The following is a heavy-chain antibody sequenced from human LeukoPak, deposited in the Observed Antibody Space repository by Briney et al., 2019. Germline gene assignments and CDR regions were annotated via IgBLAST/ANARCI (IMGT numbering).Heavy chain of an antibody. CDR2: MNPNSGNT. D-gene: IGHD2-15*01. J-gene: IGHJ4*02. Sequence: GASVKVSCKASGYTFTSYDINWVRQATGQGLEWMGWMNPNSGNTGYAQKFQGRVTMTRNTSISTAYMELSSLRSEDTAVYYCARDLFAYCSGGSCYDDYWGQGTLVTVSS. CDR1: GYTFTSYD. V-gene: IGHV1-8*01. CDR3: ARDLFAYCSGGSCYDDY.